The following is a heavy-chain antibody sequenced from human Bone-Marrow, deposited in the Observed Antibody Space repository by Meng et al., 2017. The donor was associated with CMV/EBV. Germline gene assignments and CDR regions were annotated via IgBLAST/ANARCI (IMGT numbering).Heavy chain of an antibody. J-gene: IGHJ4*02. CDR2: IYPGDSDA. CDR1: GYSFNNYW. V-gene: IGHV5-51*01. Sequence: GSLRLSCKGFGYSFNNYWIGWVRQMPGKGLEWMGIIYPGDSDASYGPSFQGQITISADKSISTAYLQWTSLKASDTAMYYCARVNYGSGQYFDFWGQGILVTVSS. D-gene: IGHD3-10*01. CDR3: ARVNYGSGQYFDF.